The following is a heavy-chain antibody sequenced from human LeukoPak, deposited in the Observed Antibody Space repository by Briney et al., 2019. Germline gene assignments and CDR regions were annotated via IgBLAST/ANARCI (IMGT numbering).Heavy chain of an antibody. CDR1: GFTFSIYW. J-gene: IGHJ6*03. CDR2: IKQDGNEK. V-gene: IGHV3-7*03. CDR3: ARGLRPALSMDV. Sequence: TGGSLRLSCAASGFTFSIYWMSWVRQAPGKGLEWVANIKQDGNEKYYVDSVKGRFTISRDNAKNSLYLQMNSLRAEDTALYYCARGLRPALSMDVWGKGTTVTVSS.